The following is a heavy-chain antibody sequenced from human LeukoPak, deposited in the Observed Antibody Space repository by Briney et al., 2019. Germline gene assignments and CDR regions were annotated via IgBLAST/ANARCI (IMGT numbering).Heavy chain of an antibody. CDR1: GFTFDDYA. D-gene: IGHD2-2*01. CDR2: ISWNSGSI. Sequence: GRSLRLSCAASGFTFDDYAMHWVRQAPGEGLEWVSGISWNSGSIGYADSVKGRFTISRDNAKNSLYLQMNSLRAEDTALYYCAKGGAVVVPAALDYWGQGTLVTVSS. V-gene: IGHV3-9*01. CDR3: AKGGAVVVPAALDY. J-gene: IGHJ4*02.